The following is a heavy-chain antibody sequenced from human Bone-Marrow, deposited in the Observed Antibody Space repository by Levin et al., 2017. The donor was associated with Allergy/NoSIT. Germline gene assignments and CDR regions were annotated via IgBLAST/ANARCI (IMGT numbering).Heavy chain of an antibody. J-gene: IGHJ6*02. V-gene: IGHV3-15*01. Sequence: GESLKISCAASGLTFSNAWMTWVRQAPGKGLEWVGRIKSKADGGTRDYAAPVKGRFTIPRDDSKNTLYLQMNTMEIEDTAVYYCATDGGVTSRVGVLVPDASHYYYYGMDVWGQGTTVTVSS. CDR3: ATDGGVTSRVGVLVPDASHYYYYGMDV. CDR2: IKSKADGGTR. D-gene: IGHD2-2*01. CDR1: GLTFSNAW.